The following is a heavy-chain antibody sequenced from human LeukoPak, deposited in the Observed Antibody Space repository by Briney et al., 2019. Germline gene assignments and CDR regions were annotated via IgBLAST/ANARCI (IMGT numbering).Heavy chain of an antibody. V-gene: IGHV3-23*01. CDR2: ISGSGGST. CDR3: GRGGRYSSSWFDY. J-gene: IGHJ4*02. D-gene: IGHD6-13*01. Sequence: GGSLRLSCAASGFTFSSYAMSWVRQAPGKGLEWVSAISGSGGSTYYADSVKGRFTISRDNAKNSLYLQMNSLRAEDTAVYYCGRGGRYSSSWFDYWGQGTLVTVSS. CDR1: GFTFSSYA.